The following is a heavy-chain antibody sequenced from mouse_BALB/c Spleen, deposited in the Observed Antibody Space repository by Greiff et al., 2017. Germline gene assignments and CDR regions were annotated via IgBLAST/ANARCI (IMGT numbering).Heavy chain of an antibody. CDR2: ISDGGSYT. J-gene: IGHJ4*01. V-gene: IGHV5-4*02. CDR3: ARGPSYYYAMDY. CDR1: GFTFSDYY. Sequence: EVMLVESGGGLVKPGGSLKLSCAASGFTFSDYYMYWVRQTPEKRLEWVATISDGGSYTYYPDSVKGRFTISRDNAKNNLYLQMSSLKSEDTAMYYCARGPSYYYAMDYWGQGTSVTVSS.